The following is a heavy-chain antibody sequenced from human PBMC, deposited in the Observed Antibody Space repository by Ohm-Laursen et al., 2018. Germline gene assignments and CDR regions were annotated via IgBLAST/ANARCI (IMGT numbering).Heavy chain of an antibody. J-gene: IGHJ5*02. CDR3: AKARSAVVFAASNH. CDR1: GFTFSDYY. V-gene: IGHV3-23*01. D-gene: IGHD2-15*01. CDR2: ISGSGDNT. Sequence: GSLRLSCAASGFTFSDYYMSWIRQAPGKGLEWVSGISGSGDNTYYADSVKGRFTISRDSSENTVYFQMNDLRAEDTALYYCAKARSAVVFAASNHWGQGALVIVSS.